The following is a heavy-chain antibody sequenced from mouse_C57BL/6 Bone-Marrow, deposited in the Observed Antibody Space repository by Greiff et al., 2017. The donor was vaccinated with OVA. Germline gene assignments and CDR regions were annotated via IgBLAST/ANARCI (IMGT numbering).Heavy chain of an antibody. CDR2: IDPENGDT. J-gene: IGHJ3*01. V-gene: IGHV14-4*01. Sequence: VQLKQSGAELVRPGASVKLSCTASGFNIKDDYMHWVKQRPEQGLEWIGWIDPENGDTEYASKLQGKATITADTSSNTAYLQLSSLTSEDTAVYYCTTLSTMVTTGFAYWGQGTLVTVSA. CDR3: TTLSTMVTTGFAY. D-gene: IGHD2-2*01. CDR1: GFNIKDDY.